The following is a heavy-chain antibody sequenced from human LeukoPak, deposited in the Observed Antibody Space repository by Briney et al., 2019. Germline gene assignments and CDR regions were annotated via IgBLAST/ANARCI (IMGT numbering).Heavy chain of an antibody. CDR2: INTNTGSP. J-gene: IGHJ4*02. CDR1: GYTFATYA. CDR3: ARDAWPLRFDY. V-gene: IGHV7-4-1*02. D-gene: IGHD3-16*01. Sequence: ASVKVSCKASGYTFATYALNWVPQAPGQGLEWMGWINTNTGSPTYAPGFTGRFVFSLDTSVSTAYLQISSLEAEDTAVYYCARDAWPLRFDYWGQGTLVTVST.